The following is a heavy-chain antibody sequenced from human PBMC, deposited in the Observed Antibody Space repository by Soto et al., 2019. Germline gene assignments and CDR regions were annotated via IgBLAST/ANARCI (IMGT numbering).Heavy chain of an antibody. V-gene: IGHV3-30*18. CDR1: GFTFSNFG. Sequence: QVQLVESGGTVIQPGRSLRLSCAASGFTFSNFGMHWVRQAPGTGLEWVAVISHDVNIKAYTDSVKGRFSISRVNSKNSLYLQVNSLKPEDAAVYYCAKLPRSGLHHYYYGMDTWGQGTTVTVSS. CDR3: AKLPRSGLHHYYYGMDT. CDR2: ISHDVNIK. J-gene: IGHJ6*02. D-gene: IGHD6-19*01.